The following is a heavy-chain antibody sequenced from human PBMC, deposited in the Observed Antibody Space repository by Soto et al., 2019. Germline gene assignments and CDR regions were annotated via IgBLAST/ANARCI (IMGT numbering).Heavy chain of an antibody. CDR3: AKDMFGTIPDYFDF. CDR1: GFTFSSYA. Sequence: GGSLRLSCAASGFTFSSYAMSWVRQAPGKGLEWVSGISGSGGSTYYADSVKGRFTISRDNSKNTLYLQMSSLRAEDTAVFYCAKDMFGTIPDYFDFWGQGTLVIVSA. CDR2: ISGSGGST. J-gene: IGHJ4*02. V-gene: IGHV3-23*01. D-gene: IGHD3-10*02.